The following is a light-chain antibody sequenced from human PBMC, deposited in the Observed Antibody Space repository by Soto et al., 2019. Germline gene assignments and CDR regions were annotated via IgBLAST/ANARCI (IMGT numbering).Light chain of an antibody. CDR2: WAS. V-gene: IGKV4-1*01. CDR3: QQYYSIPPT. J-gene: IGKJ4*01. CDR1: QSLLYSSNNKNY. Sequence: DIVMTQSPDSLAVSLGERATINCKSSQSLLYSSNNKNYLTWYQHKPGQPPKLPIYWASTRKSGVPDRFSGSGSGTDFTLTISSLQAEDVAVYYCQQYYSIPPTFGGGTKVDIK.